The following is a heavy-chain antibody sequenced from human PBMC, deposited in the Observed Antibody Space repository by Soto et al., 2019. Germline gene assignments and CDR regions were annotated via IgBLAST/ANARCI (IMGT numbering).Heavy chain of an antibody. CDR3: AREHGYPYGMDV. V-gene: IGHV3-33*01. D-gene: IGHD3-16*01. CDR2: IWFDGSNE. J-gene: IGHJ6*02. Sequence: QVQLVESGGGVVQPGRSLRLSCAASGFTFNTYGMHWVRQAPGKGLEWVAVIWFDGSNENYADSVKGRFTISRDNSKNTLYLKMNSLRGGVTAVYYRAREHGYPYGMDVWGLGNTVTVSS. CDR1: GFTFNTYG.